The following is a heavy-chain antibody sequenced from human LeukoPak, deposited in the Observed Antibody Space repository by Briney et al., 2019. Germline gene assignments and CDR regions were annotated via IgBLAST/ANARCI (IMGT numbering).Heavy chain of an antibody. CDR3: ARGHGDYDY. J-gene: IGHJ4*02. CDR2: IKQDGSEK. Sequence: PGGSLRLSCAASGFTFSSYEMSWVRQAPGKGLEWVANIKQDGSEKYYVNSVKGRFTISRDNAKNSLYLQMNSLRAEDTAVYYCARGHGDYDYWGQGTLVTVSS. CDR1: GFTFSSYE. D-gene: IGHD4-17*01. V-gene: IGHV3-7*01.